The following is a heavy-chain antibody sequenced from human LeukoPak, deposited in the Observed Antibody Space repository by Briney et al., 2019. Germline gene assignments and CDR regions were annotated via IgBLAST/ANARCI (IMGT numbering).Heavy chain of an antibody. J-gene: IGHJ4*02. D-gene: IGHD1-26*01. Sequence: PSETLSLTRTVSGGSISSYYWSWIRQPPGEGLEWIGYIYTSGSTNYNPSLKSRVTISVDTSKNQFSLKLSSVTAADTAVYYCARSRVGATPYFDYWGQGILVTVSS. V-gene: IGHV4-4*09. CDR2: IYTSGST. CDR1: GGSISSYY. CDR3: ARSRVGATPYFDY.